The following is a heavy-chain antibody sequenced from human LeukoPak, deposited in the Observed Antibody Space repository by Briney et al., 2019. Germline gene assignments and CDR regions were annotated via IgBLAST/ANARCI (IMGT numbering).Heavy chain of an antibody. D-gene: IGHD2-2*01. V-gene: IGHV3-23*01. CDR2: ISGSGGST. J-gene: IGHJ4*02. CDR1: GFTFSSYA. CDR3: AKGRRSSTSCSLDY. Sequence: PGGSLRLSCAASGFTFSSYAMSWVRPAPGKGLEWVSAISGSGGSTYYTDSVKGRFTISRDNSKNTLYPQMNSLRAEDTAVYYCAKGRRSSTSCSLDYWGQGTLVTVSS.